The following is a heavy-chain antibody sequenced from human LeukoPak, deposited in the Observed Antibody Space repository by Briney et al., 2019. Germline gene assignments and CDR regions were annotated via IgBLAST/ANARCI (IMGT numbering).Heavy chain of an antibody. CDR2: IYTSGST. Sequence: SETLSLTCNVSGGSITRSRYHWSWIRQPAGKGLEWIGRIYTSGSTSYNPSLKSRVTISLDTSNNQFSLKVTSVTAADTAVYYCAREDEWQENDYWGQGTLVLVSS. CDR1: GGSITRSRYH. CDR3: AREDEWQENDY. V-gene: IGHV4-61*02. D-gene: IGHD3-3*01. J-gene: IGHJ4*02.